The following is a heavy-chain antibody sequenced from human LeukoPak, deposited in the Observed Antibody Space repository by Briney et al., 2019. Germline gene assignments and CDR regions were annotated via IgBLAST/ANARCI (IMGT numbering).Heavy chain of an antibody. J-gene: IGHJ4*02. CDR1: GGSFSGYY. V-gene: IGHV4-34*01. Sequence: SETLSLTCAVYGGSFSGYYWSWIRQPPGKGLEWIGEINHSGSTNYNPSLKSRVTISVDTSKNQFSLKLSSVTAADTAVYYCASRFWSGYNYYFDYWGQGTLVTVSS. CDR3: ASRFWSGYNYYFDY. CDR2: INHSGST. D-gene: IGHD3-3*01.